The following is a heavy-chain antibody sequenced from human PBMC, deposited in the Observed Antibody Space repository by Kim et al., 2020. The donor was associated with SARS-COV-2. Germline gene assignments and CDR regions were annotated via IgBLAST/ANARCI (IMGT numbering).Heavy chain of an antibody. CDR1: GGSFSGNY. CDR3: ARDRSRTGTLFGY. Sequence: SETLSLTCAVYGGSFSGNYWSWIRQPQGKGLEWIGEINHSGSTNYNPSLKSRVTISVDTSKNQYSLKLSSGTAAATAVDYCARDRSRTGTLFGYWGQGTL. D-gene: IGHD1-7*01. J-gene: IGHJ4*02. CDR2: INHSGST. V-gene: IGHV4-34*01.